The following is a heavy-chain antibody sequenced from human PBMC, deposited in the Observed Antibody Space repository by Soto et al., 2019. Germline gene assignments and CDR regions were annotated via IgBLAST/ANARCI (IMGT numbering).Heavy chain of an antibody. CDR3: AAYYYDSSGYYFDY. J-gene: IGHJ4*02. CDR1: GDSVSSGDYY. Sequence: CLTCTVSGDSVSSGDYYWTWIRQPPGKGLEWVGHIYFSGRTNYIPSLESRVTISLDTSKNQFSLKLTSVTAADTAVYYCAAYYYDSSGYYFDYWGQ. CDR2: IYFSGRT. D-gene: IGHD3-22*01. V-gene: IGHV4-61*08.